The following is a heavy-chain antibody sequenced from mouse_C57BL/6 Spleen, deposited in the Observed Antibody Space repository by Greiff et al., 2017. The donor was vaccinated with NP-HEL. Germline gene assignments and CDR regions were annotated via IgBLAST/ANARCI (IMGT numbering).Heavy chain of an antibody. CDR1: GYTFTGYW. Sequence: QVQLKESGAELMKPGASVKLSCKATGYTFTGYWIEWVKQRPGHGLEWIGEILPGSGSTNYNEKFKGKATFTADTSSNTAYMQLSSLTTEDSAIYYCARSKIRYGSSSYYFDYWGKGTTLTVSS. CDR2: ILPGSGST. CDR3: ARSKIRYGSSSYYFDY. D-gene: IGHD1-1*01. J-gene: IGHJ2*01. V-gene: IGHV1-9*01.